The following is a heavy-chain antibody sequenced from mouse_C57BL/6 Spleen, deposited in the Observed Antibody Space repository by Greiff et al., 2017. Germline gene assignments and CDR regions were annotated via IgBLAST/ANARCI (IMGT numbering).Heavy chain of an antibody. CDR3: ARRDDYPWFAY. J-gene: IGHJ3*01. Sequence: EVQGVESGGGLVQPGGSLKLSCAASGFTFSDYYMYWVRQTPEKRLEWVAYISNGGGSTYYPDTVKGRFTISRDNAKNTLYLQMSRLKSEDTSMYYCARRDDYPWFAYWGQGTLVTVSA. V-gene: IGHV5-12*01. D-gene: IGHD2-4*01. CDR2: ISNGGGST. CDR1: GFTFSDYY.